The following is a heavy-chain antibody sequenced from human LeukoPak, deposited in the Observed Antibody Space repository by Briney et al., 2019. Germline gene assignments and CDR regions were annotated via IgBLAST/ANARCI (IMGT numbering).Heavy chain of an antibody. CDR1: GFTVSSNY. D-gene: IGHD1-14*01. CDR3: ATGQGHGMDV. Sequence: PGRSLRLAHAASGFTVSSNYMSWVRQAPGKGLVWVSRIKSDGSSTSYADSVKDRFTISRDNAKNTLYLQMNSLRAEDTAVYYCATGQGHGMDVWGQGTTVTVSS. J-gene: IGHJ6*02. CDR2: IKSDGSST. V-gene: IGHV3-74*01.